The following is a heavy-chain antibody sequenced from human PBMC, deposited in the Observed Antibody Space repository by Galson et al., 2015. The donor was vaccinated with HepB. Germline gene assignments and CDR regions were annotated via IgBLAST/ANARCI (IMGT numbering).Heavy chain of an antibody. CDR1: GGTFSTFT. Sequence: SVKVSCKASGGTFSTFTLIWVRQAPGQGLEWMGRIIPLVGTAIYAQRSQGRVTITADKSTSTAYMELSRLRSEDTAVYYCARVNPAQATHYNGALDSWGQGTLVTVSS. CDR3: ARVNPAQATHYNGALDS. J-gene: IGHJ4*02. D-gene: IGHD3-10*01. CDR2: IIPLVGTA. V-gene: IGHV1-69*08.